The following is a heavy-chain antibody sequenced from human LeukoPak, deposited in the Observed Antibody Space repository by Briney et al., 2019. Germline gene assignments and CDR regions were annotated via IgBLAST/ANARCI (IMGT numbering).Heavy chain of an antibody. D-gene: IGHD3-16*01. V-gene: IGHV3-48*01. CDR1: GFTFSSYS. CDR2: ISSSSSTI. CDR3: ARRGNFDY. Sequence: PGGSLRLSCAASGFTFSSYSMNWVRQAPGKGLEWVSYISSSSSTIYYADSVKGRFTISRDNAKNSLYLQMNSPRAEDTAVYYCARRGNFDYWGQGTLVTVSS. J-gene: IGHJ4*02.